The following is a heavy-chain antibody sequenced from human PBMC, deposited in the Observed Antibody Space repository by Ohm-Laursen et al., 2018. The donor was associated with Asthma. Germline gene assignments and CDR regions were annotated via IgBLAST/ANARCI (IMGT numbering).Heavy chain of an antibody. CDR1: GFTFRSYA. CDR2: GGSYYDGGLK. D-gene: IGHD3-3*01. Sequence: SLRLSCTASGFTFRSYAMHWVRQAPGKGLEWVAVGGSYYDGGLKYYADSVNGRFTISRDDSKNALYLQMNSLRPDDTAVYYCARDVMEWYLPAFDFWGQGTLVTVSS. V-gene: IGHV3-30-3*01. CDR3: ARDVMEWYLPAFDF. J-gene: IGHJ4*02.